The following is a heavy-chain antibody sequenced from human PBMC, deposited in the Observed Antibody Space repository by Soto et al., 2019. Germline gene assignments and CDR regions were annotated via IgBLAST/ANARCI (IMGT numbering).Heavy chain of an antibody. Sequence: GASVKVSCKTSGYIFSDYGVTWVRQAPGQGLEWMGWISGFNGYTKYQQKFQGRVTMTTDKYTATTHMELRSLQSDDTAVYYCARVTAHGDSPHYWGQGTQVTVSS. CDR3: ARVTAHGDSPHY. J-gene: IGHJ4*02. CDR2: ISGFNGYT. V-gene: IGHV1-18*01. D-gene: IGHD4-17*01. CDR1: GYIFSDYG.